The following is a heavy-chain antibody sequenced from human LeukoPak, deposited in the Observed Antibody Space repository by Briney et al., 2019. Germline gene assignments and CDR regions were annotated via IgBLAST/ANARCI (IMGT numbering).Heavy chain of an antibody. V-gene: IGHV1-3*01. CDR3: ARDRGVTMVRGVIDSFDY. CDR1: GYTFTNYA. D-gene: IGHD3-10*01. CDR2: INAGNGNT. Sequence: ASVKVSCKASGYTFTNYAMHWVRQAPGQRLEWMGWINAGNGNTKYSQKFQGRVTITRDTSASTAYVKLSSLRSEDTAVYYCARDRGVTMVRGVIDSFDYWGQGTLVTVSS. J-gene: IGHJ4*02.